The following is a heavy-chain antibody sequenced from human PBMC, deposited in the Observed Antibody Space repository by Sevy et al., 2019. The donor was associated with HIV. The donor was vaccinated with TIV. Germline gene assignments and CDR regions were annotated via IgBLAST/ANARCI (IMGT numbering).Heavy chain of an antibody. CDR2: MNPNSGNT. V-gene: IGHV1-8*01. Sequence: ASVKVSCKASGYTFTSYDINWVRQATGQGLEWMGWMNPNSGNTGYAQKFQGRVTMTRNTSISTAYMERSSLRSEDTAVYYSARETGNLYYYYGMDVWGQGTTVTVSS. CDR1: GYTFTSYD. D-gene: IGHD1-1*01. CDR3: ARETGNLYYYYGMDV. J-gene: IGHJ6*02.